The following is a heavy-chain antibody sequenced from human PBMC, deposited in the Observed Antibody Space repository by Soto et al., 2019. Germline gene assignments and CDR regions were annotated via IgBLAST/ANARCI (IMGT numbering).Heavy chain of an antibody. CDR1: GFTLTRYS. J-gene: IGHJ4*02. CDR3: ARESEDRTSNFDY. V-gene: IGHV3-21*06. Sequence: EVQLVESGGGLVKPGGSLRLSCAASGFTLTRYSMNWVRPAPGKGLEWVSSISSTTNYIYYGDSMKGRFTISRDNAKNSLYVEMNSLRAEDTAVYYCARESEDRTSNFDYWGQGTLVTVSS. CDR2: ISSTTNYI.